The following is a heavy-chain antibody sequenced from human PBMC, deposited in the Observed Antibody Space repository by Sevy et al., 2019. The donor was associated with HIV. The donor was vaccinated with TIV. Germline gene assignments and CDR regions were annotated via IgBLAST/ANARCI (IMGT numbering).Heavy chain of an antibody. CDR3: AKDLTERYSTSSGDFDY. CDR1: GFTLNVYA. V-gene: IGHV3-30*02. CDR2: TRYDGSTK. D-gene: IGHD6-6*01. Sequence: GGSLRPSCAAPGFTLNVYAMHWVRQAPGKGLQWVAFTRYDGSTKYYAAPVKGRFTISSDNSKNTLYLQMNSLRVEDTAMYYCAKDLTERYSTSSGDFDYWGQGSLVTVSS. J-gene: IGHJ4*02.